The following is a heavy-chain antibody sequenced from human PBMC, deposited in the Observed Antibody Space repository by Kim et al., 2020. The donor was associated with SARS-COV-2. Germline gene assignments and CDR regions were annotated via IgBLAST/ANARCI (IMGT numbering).Heavy chain of an antibody. D-gene: IGHD3-10*01. CDR2: ISTTSSHI. Sequence: GGSLRLSCAVSGFTFSTYNMNWVRQAPGKGLEWLASISTTSSHIYYADSVKGRFTVSRDNAKNSLYLQMNSLRAEDTAIYYCARDRGSGDYMPFGYWGRGTLVTVSS. V-gene: IGHV3-21*01. CDR3: ARDRGSGDYMPFGY. CDR1: GFTFSTYN. J-gene: IGHJ4*02.